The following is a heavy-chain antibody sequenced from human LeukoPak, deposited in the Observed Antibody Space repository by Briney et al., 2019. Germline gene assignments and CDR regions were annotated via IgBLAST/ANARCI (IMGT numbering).Heavy chain of an antibody. Sequence: TPSETLSLTCIVSGGSINSYWSWIRQPAGKGLEWIGRISGSGTITYNPALQSRLTISIDTSKNQFSLKLMSVTAADTAVYYCARALGYCSGGSCYLSYYMDVWGKGTTVTVSS. CDR3: ARALGYCSGGSCYLSYYMDV. V-gene: IGHV4-4*07. CDR1: GGSINSY. J-gene: IGHJ6*03. CDR2: ISGSGTI. D-gene: IGHD2-15*01.